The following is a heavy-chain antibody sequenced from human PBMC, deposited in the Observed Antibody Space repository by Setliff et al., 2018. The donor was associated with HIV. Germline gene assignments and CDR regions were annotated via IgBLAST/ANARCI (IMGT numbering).Heavy chain of an antibody. J-gene: IGHJ3*02. CDR1: GGTSSTHA. D-gene: IGHD3-10*01. Sequence: ASVKVSCKASGGTSSTHAINWVRQAPGQGLEWMGQIISILDITTYAQSLQGRVTITADESTSTFYMELSSLRSADTAVYYCAGPRGDEAFDIWGQGTKVTVSS. CDR2: IISILDIT. CDR3: AGPRGDEAFDI. V-gene: IGHV1-69*10.